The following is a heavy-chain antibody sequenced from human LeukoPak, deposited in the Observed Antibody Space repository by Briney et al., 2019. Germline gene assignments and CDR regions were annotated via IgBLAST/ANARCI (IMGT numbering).Heavy chain of an antibody. CDR3: ARGDIDH. J-gene: IGHJ5*02. Sequence: ASVKVSCXTSGYTFNIYYVQWVRQAPGQGLEWMGVIHPNDGSTTYAQKFQGRIIMTSDTSTSTIYMELSSLRSDDTAVYYCARGDIDHWGQGTLVTVSS. V-gene: IGHV1-46*02. CDR2: IHPNDGST. CDR1: GYTFNIYY. D-gene: IGHD2-15*01.